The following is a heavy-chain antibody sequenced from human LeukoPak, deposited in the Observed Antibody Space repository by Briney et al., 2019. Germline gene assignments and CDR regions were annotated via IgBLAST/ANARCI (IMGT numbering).Heavy chain of an antibody. CDR3: TRGPRNYFDY. V-gene: IGHV4-34*01. Sequence: SETLSLTCAVYGGSFSGYYWSWIRPPPGKGLEWIGEINHSGSTNYNPSLKSRVTISVDTSKNQFSLKLSSVTAADTAVYYCTRGPRNYFDYWGQGTLVTVSS. CDR2: INHSGST. CDR1: GGSFSGYY. J-gene: IGHJ4*02.